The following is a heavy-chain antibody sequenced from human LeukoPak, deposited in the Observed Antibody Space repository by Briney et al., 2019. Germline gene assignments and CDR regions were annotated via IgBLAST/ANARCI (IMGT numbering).Heavy chain of an antibody. CDR2: ISAYNGNT. CDR1: GNIFTNNG. V-gene: IGHV1-18*01. CDR3: ARDLHLLWFGELGGRVDAFDI. J-gene: IGHJ3*02. D-gene: IGHD3-10*01. Sequence: GASVKVSCKASGNIFTNNGISWVRQAPGQGLEWMGWISAYNGNTNYAQKFQGRVTMTTDTSTSSVYMELRSLRSDDTAVYYCARDLHLLWFGELGGRVDAFDIWGQGTMVTVSS.